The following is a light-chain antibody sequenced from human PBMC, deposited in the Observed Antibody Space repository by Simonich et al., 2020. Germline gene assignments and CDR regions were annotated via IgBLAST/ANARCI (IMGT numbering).Light chain of an antibody. Sequence: DIVMTQSPDSRSVAMGERATNNCKASQSVLYSSNNKNYFAWYQQKPVQSPKLLIYWASTRESGVPDRFSGCGSGTYFTLTISSLQAEDVAVYYCQQYYSTPWTFGQGTKVEIK. V-gene: IGKV4-1*01. CDR2: WAS. J-gene: IGKJ1*01. CDR1: QSVLYSSNNKNY. CDR3: QQYYSTPWT.